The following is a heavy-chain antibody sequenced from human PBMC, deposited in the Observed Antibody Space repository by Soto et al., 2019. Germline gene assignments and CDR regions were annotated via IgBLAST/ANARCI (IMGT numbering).Heavy chain of an antibody. CDR3: ARDRGDTHGSDF. D-gene: IGHD5-12*01. J-gene: IGHJ4*02. CDR2: ISSSETII. CDR1: GFTFSDYY. Sequence: GGSLRLSCAASGFTFSDYYISWIRQAPGKGLEWVSYISSSETIIYHADSVKGRFTISRDNAKNSLYLQMNSLRDEDTAVYYCARDRGDTHGSDFWGQGA. V-gene: IGHV3-11*04.